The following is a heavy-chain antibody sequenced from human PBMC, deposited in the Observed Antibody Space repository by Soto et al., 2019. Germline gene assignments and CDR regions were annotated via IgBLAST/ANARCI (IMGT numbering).Heavy chain of an antibody. J-gene: IGHJ3*02. CDR2: IDPSDSYT. CDR1: GYSFTSYC. Sequence: GESLKMSCDGSGYSFTSYCISLVLQMPGKGLEWMGRIDPSDSYTNYSPSFQGHVTISADKSISTAYLQWSSLKASDTAMYYCARSRSGSYHDAFDIWGQGTMVTVSS. CDR3: ARSRSGSYHDAFDI. D-gene: IGHD1-26*01. V-gene: IGHV5-10-1*01.